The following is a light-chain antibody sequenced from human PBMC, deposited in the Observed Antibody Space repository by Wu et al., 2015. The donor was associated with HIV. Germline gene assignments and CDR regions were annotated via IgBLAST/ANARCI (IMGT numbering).Light chain of an antibody. CDR2: AAS. V-gene: IGKV1-9*01. CDR3: QQLNSYPLT. J-gene: IGKJ4*01. Sequence: DIQLTQSPSFLSASIGDRVTITCRASQAISTYLVWYQQKPGKAPKLLIYAASTLQSGVPSRFGGSGSGTEFTLTVSSLQSDDFATYYCQQLNSYPLTFGGGTKVEIK. CDR1: QAISTY.